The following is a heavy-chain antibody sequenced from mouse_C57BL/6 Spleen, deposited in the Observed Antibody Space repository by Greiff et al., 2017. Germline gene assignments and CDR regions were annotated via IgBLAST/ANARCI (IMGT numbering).Heavy chain of an antibody. D-gene: IGHD2-3*01. V-gene: IGHV5-17*01. J-gene: IGHJ2*01. CDR1: GFTFSDYG. CDR3: ARDDGYFDY. CDR2: ISSGSSTI. Sequence: EVKLMESGGGLVKPGGSLKLSCAASGFTFSDYGMHWVRQAPEKGLEWVAYISSGSSTISYADTVKGRFTISRDNAKNTLFLQMTSLRAEDTAMYYCARDDGYFDYWGQGTTLTVSS.